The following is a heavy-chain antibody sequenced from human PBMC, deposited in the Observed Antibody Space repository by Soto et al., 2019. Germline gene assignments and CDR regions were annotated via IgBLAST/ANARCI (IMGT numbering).Heavy chain of an antibody. J-gene: IGHJ6*02. Sequence: PVGSLRLSCAASGFTFSSYSMNWVRQAPGKGLEWVSSISSGSTYIYYADSVRGRFTISRDNAKNSLYLQMNSLRDEETAVYYCARDLIWDVWGQGTTVTVSS. CDR2: ISSGSTYI. CDR3: ARDLIWDV. D-gene: IGHD2-21*01. V-gene: IGHV3-21*01. CDR1: GFTFSSYS.